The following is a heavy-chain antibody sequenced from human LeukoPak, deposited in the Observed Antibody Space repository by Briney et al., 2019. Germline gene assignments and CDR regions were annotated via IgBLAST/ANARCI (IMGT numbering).Heavy chain of an antibody. J-gene: IGHJ5*02. CDR1: GYTFTGYY. V-gene: IGHV1-2*02. D-gene: IGHD3-9*01. Sequence: ASVKVSCKASGYTFTGYYMHWVRQAPGQGLEWMGWINPNSGGTNYAQKFQGRVTMTRDTSISTAYMELSRLRSDDTAVYYCARALWGYDTLTGYPSYNWFDPWGQGTLVTVSS. CDR2: INPNSGGT. CDR3: ARALWGYDTLTGYPSYNWFDP.